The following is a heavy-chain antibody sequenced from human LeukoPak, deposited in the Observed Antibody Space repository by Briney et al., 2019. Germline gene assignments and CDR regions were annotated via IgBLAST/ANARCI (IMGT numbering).Heavy chain of an antibody. D-gene: IGHD5-18*01. V-gene: IGHV4-34*01. CDR3: ARSIQLGWFDP. CDR2: INHSGST. J-gene: IGHJ5*02. Sequence: SETLSLTCAVCGGSFSGYYWSWIRQPPGKGLEWIGEINHSGSTNYNPSLKSRVTISVDTSKNQFSLKLSSVTAADTAVYYCARSIQLGWFDPWGQGTLVTVSS. CDR1: GGSFSGYY.